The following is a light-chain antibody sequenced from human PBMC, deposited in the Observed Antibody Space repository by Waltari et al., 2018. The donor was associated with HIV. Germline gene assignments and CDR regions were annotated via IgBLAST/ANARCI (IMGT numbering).Light chain of an antibody. J-gene: IGLJ1*01. CDR2: DVS. Sequence: QSALTQPASVPGSPGQSITLPCTGPSSDVGAYRYVPWSQQHPGKAPKLMIYDVSNRPSGVSNRFSGSKSGNTASLTISGLQAEDEADYYCSSYTSGSTYVFGTGTKVTVL. CDR1: SSDVGAYRY. CDR3: SSYTSGSTYV. V-gene: IGLV2-14*03.